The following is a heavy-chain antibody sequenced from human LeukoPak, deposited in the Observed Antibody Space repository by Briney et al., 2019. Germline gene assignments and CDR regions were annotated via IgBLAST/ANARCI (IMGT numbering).Heavy chain of an antibody. CDR3: ARGGSSWYGDY. CDR2: ISYDGSNK. V-gene: IGHV3-30*04. CDR1: GFTFSSYT. D-gene: IGHD6-13*01. J-gene: IGHJ4*02. Sequence: GGSLRLSCAASGFTFSSYTMHWVRQAPGKGLEWVAVISYDGSNKYYADSVKGRFTISRDNSKNTLYLQMNSLRAEDTAVYYCARGGSSWYGDYWGQGTLVTVSS.